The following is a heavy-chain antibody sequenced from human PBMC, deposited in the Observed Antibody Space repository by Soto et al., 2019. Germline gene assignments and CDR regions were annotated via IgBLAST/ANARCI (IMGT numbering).Heavy chain of an antibody. V-gene: IGHV3-30*18. CDR3: AKGGGSTSFDI. D-gene: IGHD2-15*01. J-gene: IGHJ3*02. CDR1: GFTFSSYG. Sequence: QVQLVESGGGVVQPGRSLRLSCAASGFTFSSYGMHWVRQAPGKGLEWVAVISYDGSNKYYADSVKGRFTISRDNSKNTLYLQMNSLRAEDTDVYYCAKGGGSTSFDIWGQGTMVTVSS. CDR2: ISYDGSNK.